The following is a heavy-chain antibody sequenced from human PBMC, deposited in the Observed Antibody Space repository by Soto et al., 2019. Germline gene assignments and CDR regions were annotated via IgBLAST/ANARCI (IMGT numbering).Heavy chain of an antibody. V-gene: IGHV1-69*01. J-gene: IGHJ4*02. Sequence: QVQLVQSGAEAKKPGSSVKVSCKASRGTFSSYSINWVRQAPGQGLEWMGEIIPIFGTANYAQKFQCRVTIAADESTSTASMELSSMRSEDTAVYYCARDGRRNSAGIEYWGQGALVTGSS. CDR3: ARDGRRNSAGIEY. D-gene: IGHD1-7*01. CDR1: RGTFSSYS. CDR2: IIPIFGTA.